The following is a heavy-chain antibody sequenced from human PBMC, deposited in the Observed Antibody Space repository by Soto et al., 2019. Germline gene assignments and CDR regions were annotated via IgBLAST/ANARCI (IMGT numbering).Heavy chain of an antibody. D-gene: IGHD3-16*02. CDR1: GGSISSGGYY. CDR3: ARGANYDYIWGSYRTEPHFDY. CDR2: IYYSGST. V-gene: IGHV4-31*03. J-gene: IGHJ4*02. Sequence: SETLSLTCTVSGGSISSGGYYWSWIRQHPGKGLEWIGYIYYSGSTYYNPSLKSRVTISVDTSKNQFSLKLSSVTAADTAVYYCARGANYDYIWGSYRTEPHFDYCGQGTLVTVAS.